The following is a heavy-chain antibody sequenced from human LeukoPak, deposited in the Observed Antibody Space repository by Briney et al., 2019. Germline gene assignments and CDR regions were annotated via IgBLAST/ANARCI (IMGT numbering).Heavy chain of an antibody. Sequence: SQTLSLTCTVSGGSISSGGYYWSWIRQHPGKGLEWIGYIYYSGSTYYNPSLKSRVTISVDTSKNQFSLKLSSVTAADTAVYYCARDVVQGSGTPGPIDYWGQGTLVTVSS. CDR3: ARDVVQGSGTPGPIDY. CDR2: IYYSGST. V-gene: IGHV4-31*02. CDR1: GGSISSGGYY. D-gene: IGHD3-10*01. J-gene: IGHJ4*02.